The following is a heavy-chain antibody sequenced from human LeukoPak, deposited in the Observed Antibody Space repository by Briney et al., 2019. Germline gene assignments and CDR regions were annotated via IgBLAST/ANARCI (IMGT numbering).Heavy chain of an antibody. CDR1: GFTFSSYS. CDR2: ISSSSSYI. J-gene: IGHJ6*03. D-gene: IGHD6-13*01. CDR3: ARDATTEPGTVYMDV. V-gene: IGHV3-21*01. Sequence: GGSLRLSCAASGFTFSSYSMNWVRQAPGKGLEWVSSISSSSSYIYYADSVKGRFTISRDNAKNSLYLQMNSLRAEDTALYFCARDATTEPGTVYMDVWGKGTTVTISS.